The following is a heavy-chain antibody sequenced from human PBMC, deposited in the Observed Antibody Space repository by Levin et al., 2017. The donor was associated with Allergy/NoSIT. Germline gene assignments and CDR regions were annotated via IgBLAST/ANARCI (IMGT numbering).Heavy chain of an antibody. J-gene: IGHJ4*02. CDR1: GGSISSRSYG. V-gene: IGHV4-39*01. D-gene: IGHD2-2*01. Sequence: MTSETLSLTCTVSGGSISSRSYGWGWIRQSPVKGLEWIGTIYYSGTTYYNPTLKSRVTISLDTSKNQFSLNLSSVTAADTAVYYCARRAQYSSSWSFDYWGQGTLVTVSS. CDR3: ARRAQYSSSWSFDY. CDR2: IYYSGTT.